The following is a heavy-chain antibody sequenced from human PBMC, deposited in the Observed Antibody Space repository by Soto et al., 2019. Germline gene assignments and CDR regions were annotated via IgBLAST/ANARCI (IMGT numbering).Heavy chain of an antibody. J-gene: IGHJ4*02. CDR2: IYWDDDK. CDR3: AHIVVAGLGYYFDY. CDR1: GFSLSRTRMA. D-gene: IGHD6-19*01. V-gene: IGHV2-5*02. Sequence: QITLKESGPTLVKPTQTLTLTCTFSGFSLSRTRMAVGWIRQPPGKALEWLALIYWDDDKRYSPFLKSRLTITKDTSQNQVVITMSNMDPVDTARYYCAHIVVAGLGYYFDYWGQGTLVTVSS.